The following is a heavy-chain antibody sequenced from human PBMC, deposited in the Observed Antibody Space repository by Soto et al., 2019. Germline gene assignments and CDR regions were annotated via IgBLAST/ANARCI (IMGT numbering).Heavy chain of an antibody. CDR2: VGGSGSST. V-gene: IGHV3-23*01. CDR3: ATRASYLSDSTLGHDAYDI. D-gene: IGHD3-16*02. J-gene: IGHJ3*02. CDR1: GFTFSSYA. Sequence: EVQLLESGGSLEQPGGSLRLSCAASGFTFSSYAMSWVRQAPGKGLEWVSGVGGSGSSTYYSDSVKGRFTISRDNSRNTLYLQMNSLRAEDTAVYYCATRASYLSDSTLGHDAYDIWGQGTMVTVSS.